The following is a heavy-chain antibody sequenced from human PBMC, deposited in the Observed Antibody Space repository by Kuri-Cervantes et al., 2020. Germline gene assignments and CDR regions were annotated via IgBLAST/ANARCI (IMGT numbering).Heavy chain of an antibody. CDR1: GFTFSSYG. J-gene: IGHJ4*02. Sequence: GESLKISCAASGFTFSSYGMHWVRQAPGKGLEWVAVISYDGSNKYYADSVKGRFTISRDNSKNTLYLQMNSLRAEDTAVYFCAKGRGNWNYRVCFDYWGQGTLVTVSS. CDR3: AKGRGNWNYRVCFDY. V-gene: IGHV3-30*18. D-gene: IGHD1-7*01. CDR2: ISYDGSNK.